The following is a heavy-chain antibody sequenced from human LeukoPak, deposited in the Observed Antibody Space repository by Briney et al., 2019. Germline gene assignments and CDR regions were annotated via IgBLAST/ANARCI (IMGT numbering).Heavy chain of an antibody. Sequence: PSETLSLTCTVSGGSISSYYWSWIRQPPGKGLEWIGYIYYSGSTNYNPSLKSRVTISVDTSKNQFSLKLSSVTAADTAVYYCARHVGAPYYYGMDVWGQGTTVTVSS. D-gene: IGHD4-17*01. CDR2: IYYSGST. V-gene: IGHV4-59*08. J-gene: IGHJ6*02. CDR1: GGSISSYY. CDR3: ARHVGAPYYYGMDV.